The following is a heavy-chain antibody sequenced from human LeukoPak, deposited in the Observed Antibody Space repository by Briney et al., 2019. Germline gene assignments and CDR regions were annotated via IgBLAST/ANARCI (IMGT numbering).Heavy chain of an antibody. CDR2: IIPILDTT. D-gene: IGHD2-21*01. CDR3: ARSYRSYYYYYMDV. V-gene: IGHV1-69*01. J-gene: IGHJ6*03. Sequence: GASVKVSCKASGDTFSSNAISWVRQAPGQGLEWMGGIIPILDTTNYAQTFQGRVTITADESTSTAYMELSSLRSEDTAVYHCARSYRSYYYYYMDVWGKGTTVTISS. CDR1: GDTFSSNA.